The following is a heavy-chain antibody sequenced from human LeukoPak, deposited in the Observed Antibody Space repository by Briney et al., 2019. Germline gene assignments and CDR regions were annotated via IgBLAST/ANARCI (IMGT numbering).Heavy chain of an antibody. CDR3: AKDVLTATTFDSGMNV. V-gene: IGHV3-9*01. Sequence: PGRSLRLSCAASGFAFDDYAMHWVRQAPGKGLEWVSGISWNSGSIGYADSVKGRFTISRDNAKNFLYLQMNSLRAEDTALYYCAKDVLTATTFDSGMNVWGQGTTVTVSS. J-gene: IGHJ6*02. D-gene: IGHD1-20*01. CDR1: GFAFDDYA. CDR2: ISWNSGSI.